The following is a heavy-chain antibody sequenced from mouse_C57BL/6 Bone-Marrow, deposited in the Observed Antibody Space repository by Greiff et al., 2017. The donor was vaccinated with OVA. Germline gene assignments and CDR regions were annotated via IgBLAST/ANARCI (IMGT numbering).Heavy chain of an antibody. D-gene: IGHD4-1*01. CDR2: INPNNGGT. CDR3: ARRKLGRAWFAY. J-gene: IGHJ3*01. V-gene: IGHV1-26*01. Sequence: VQLQQSGPELVKPGASVKISCKASGYTFTDYYMNWVKQSHGKSLEWIGDINPNNGGTSYNQKFKGKATLTVDKSSSTAYMELRSLTSEDSAVYYCARRKLGRAWFAYWGQGTLVTVSA. CDR1: GYTFTDYY.